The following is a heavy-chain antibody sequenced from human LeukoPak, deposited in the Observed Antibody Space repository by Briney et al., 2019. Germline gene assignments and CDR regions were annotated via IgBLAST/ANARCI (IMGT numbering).Heavy chain of an antibody. J-gene: IGHJ4*02. CDR1: GFTFSSYA. D-gene: IGHD5-12*01. CDR3: ASGPRATLGY. Sequence: GGSLRLSCAASGFTFSSYAMHWVRQAPGKGLEYVSAISSNGGSTYYANSVKGRFTISRDNSKNTLYLQMGSLRAEDMAVYYCASGPRATLGYWGQGTLVTVSS. V-gene: IGHV3-64*01. CDR2: ISSNGGST.